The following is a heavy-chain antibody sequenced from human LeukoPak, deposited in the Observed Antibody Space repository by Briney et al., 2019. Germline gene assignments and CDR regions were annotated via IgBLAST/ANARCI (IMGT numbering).Heavy chain of an antibody. CDR1: GFTFSSYS. V-gene: IGHV3-23*01. CDR3: AKDLVETRYHPYYFDY. Sequence: GGSLRLSCAASGFTFSSYSMNWVRQAPGKGLEWVSAISGSGGSTYYADSVKGRFTISRDNSKNTLYLQMNSLRAEDTAVYYCAKDLVETRYHPYYFDYWGQGTLVTVSS. J-gene: IGHJ4*02. CDR2: ISGSGGST. D-gene: IGHD1-26*01.